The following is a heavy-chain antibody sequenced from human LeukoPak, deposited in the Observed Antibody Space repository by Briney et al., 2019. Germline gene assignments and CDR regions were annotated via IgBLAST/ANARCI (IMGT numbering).Heavy chain of an antibody. J-gene: IGHJ5*02. CDR2: ISGSGGST. CDR1: GFTFSSYG. D-gene: IGHD2-15*01. CDR3: AKDSAATRFDP. V-gene: IGHV3-23*01. Sequence: GGSLRLSCAASGFTFSSYGMSWVRQAPGKGLEWVSAISGSGGSTYYADSVKGRFTIYRDNSMNSLYLQMNSLRAEDTAVYYCAKDSAATRFDPSGQGTLVTVSS.